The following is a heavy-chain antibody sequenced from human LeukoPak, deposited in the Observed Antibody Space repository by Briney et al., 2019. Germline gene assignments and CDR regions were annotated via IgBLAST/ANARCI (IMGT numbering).Heavy chain of an antibody. J-gene: IGHJ5*02. CDR2: IYYSGST. Sequence: SETLSLTCTVSGGSISSSSYYWGWLRQPPGKGLEWIGSIYYSGSTYYNPSLKSRVTISVDTSKNQFSLKLSSVTAADTAVYYCAREVTIFGVVINWFDPWGQGTLVTVSS. V-gene: IGHV4-39*07. CDR3: AREVTIFGVVINWFDP. CDR1: GGSISSSSYY. D-gene: IGHD3-3*01.